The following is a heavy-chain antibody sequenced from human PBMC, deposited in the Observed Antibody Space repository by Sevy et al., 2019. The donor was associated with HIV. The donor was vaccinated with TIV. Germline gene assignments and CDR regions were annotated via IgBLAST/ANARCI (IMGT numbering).Heavy chain of an antibody. V-gene: IGHV3-15*01. D-gene: IGHD5-18*01. CDR3: TTFDSFGYSYGFDY. Sequence: GGSLRLSCAASGFTFSNAWMSWVRQAPGKGLEWVVRIKSKTDGGTTDYAAPVKGRFTISRDDSRNTLYLQMNSLKTEDTAVYYCTTFDSFGYSYGFDYWGQGTLVTVSS. CDR2: IKSKTDGGTT. J-gene: IGHJ4*02. CDR1: GFTFSNAW.